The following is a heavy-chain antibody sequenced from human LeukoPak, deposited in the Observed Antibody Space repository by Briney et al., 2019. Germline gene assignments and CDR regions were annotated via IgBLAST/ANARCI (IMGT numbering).Heavy chain of an antibody. V-gene: IGHV4-61*05. CDR1: GGPISRSGYY. CDR3: ARRGGDSSGNFDY. D-gene: IGHD3-22*01. CDR2: ICYSGGT. Sequence: SETLSLTCTVSGGPISRSGYYWGWIRQPPGKGLEWIGYICYSGGTNYNPSLKSRVTISVDTSKKQFSLRLSSVTAADTAVYYCARRGGDSSGNFDYWGQGTLVTVSS. J-gene: IGHJ4*02.